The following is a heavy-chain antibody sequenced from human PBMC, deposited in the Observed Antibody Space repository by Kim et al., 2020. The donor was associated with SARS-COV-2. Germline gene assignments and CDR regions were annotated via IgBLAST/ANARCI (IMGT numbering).Heavy chain of an antibody. V-gene: IGHV3-23*01. CDR1: GFTFSTNL. CDR2: ICGGSGDET. CDR3: VKDRQMGF. D-gene: IGHD6-6*01. J-gene: IGHJ4*02. Sequence: GGSLRLSCVASGFTFSTNLMNWVRQAPGKGLEWVSYICGGSGDETRYPESVKGRFTVSRDNSKNTLFLQMNSLRAEDTAIYFCVKDRQMGFWGQGTLVTVAS.